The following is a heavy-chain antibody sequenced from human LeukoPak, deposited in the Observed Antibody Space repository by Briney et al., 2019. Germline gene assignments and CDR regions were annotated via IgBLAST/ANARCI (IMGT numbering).Heavy chain of an antibody. V-gene: IGHV4-59*01. CDR1: GGSISSYY. CDR2: IYYSGST. D-gene: IGHD2-2*01. Sequence: SETLSLTCSVSGGSISSYYWGWIRQPPGKGLEWIGYIYYSGSTDYNPSLKSRVTISVDTSKNQFSLKLSSVTAADTAVYYCARVGALGYCSSTSCNWFDPWGQGTLVTVSS. J-gene: IGHJ5*02. CDR3: ARVGALGYCSSTSCNWFDP.